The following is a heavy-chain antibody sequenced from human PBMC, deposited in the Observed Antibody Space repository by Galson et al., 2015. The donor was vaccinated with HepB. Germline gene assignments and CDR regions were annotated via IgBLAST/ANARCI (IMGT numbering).Heavy chain of an antibody. CDR2: ISSGGDSA. CDR3: ATRGGILNLPSAY. Sequence: SLRLSCAASGFIFRTYTMTWARQAPGKGLEWVSYISSGGDSAYYADSVKGRFTISRDNSKNTMYLQMSSLRVEDTAVYYCATRGGILNLPSAYWGQGALVTVSS. D-gene: IGHD3-16*01. J-gene: IGHJ4*02. V-gene: IGHV3-23*01. CDR1: GFIFRTYT.